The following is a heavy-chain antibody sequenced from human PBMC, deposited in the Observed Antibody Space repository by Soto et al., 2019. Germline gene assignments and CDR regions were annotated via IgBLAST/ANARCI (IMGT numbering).Heavy chain of an antibody. D-gene: IGHD3-10*01. CDR2: INHSGST. CDR1: GGSFCGYY. J-gene: IGHJ4*02. V-gene: IGHV4-34*01. Sequence: SESLSLTCAVYGGSFCGYYWSWIRQPPGKGLEWIGEINHSGSTNYNPSLKSRVTISVDTSKNQFSLKLSSVTAADTAVYYCAREKLAGAIGITMVRGVIKYFDYWGQGTLVTVSS. CDR3: AREKLAGAIGITMVRGVIKYFDY.